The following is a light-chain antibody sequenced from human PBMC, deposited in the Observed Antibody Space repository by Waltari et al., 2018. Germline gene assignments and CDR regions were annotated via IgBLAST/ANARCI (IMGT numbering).Light chain of an antibody. CDR3: QQYDKWPPT. CDR2: GAS. V-gene: IGKV3-15*01. J-gene: IGKJ2*01. CDR1: HTISSD. Sequence: EIVMTQSPAALSVSPGETATPSCRASHTISSDLAWYQQKPGQAPRLLIYGASTRATGVPLRFSGSASGTEFTLTISSLQSEDFAVYHCQQYDKWPPTFGQGTKLEIK.